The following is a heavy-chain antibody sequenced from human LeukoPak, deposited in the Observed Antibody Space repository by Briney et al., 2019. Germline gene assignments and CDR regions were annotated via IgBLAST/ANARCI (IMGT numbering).Heavy chain of an antibody. J-gene: IGHJ5*02. CDR1: GGSISSSSYY. D-gene: IGHD3-3*01. V-gene: IGHV4-39*01. CDR2: IYYSGST. CDR3: ARHVEVRSGYYFWFDP. Sequence: PSETLSLTCTVSGGSISSSSYYWGWFRQPPGRGLEWIGSIYYSGSTYYNPSLKSRVTISVDTSKNQLSLKLSSVTAADTAVYYCARHVEVRSGYYFWFDPWGQGTLVTVSS.